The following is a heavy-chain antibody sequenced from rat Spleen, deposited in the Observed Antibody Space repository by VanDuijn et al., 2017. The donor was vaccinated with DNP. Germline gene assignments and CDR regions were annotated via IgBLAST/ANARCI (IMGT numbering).Heavy chain of an antibody. V-gene: IGHV5-22*01. D-gene: IGHD1-8*01. Sequence: EVQLVESGGGLVQPGRSLKLSCAASGLTFSNYDMAWVRQAPKKGLEWVASITYEGRTTYYGDAVKGRFTISRDNAESTLYLQMNRLRSEDTATYYCATHGYYNSDWFAYWGQGTLVTVSS. CDR3: ATHGYYNSDWFAY. CDR2: ITYEGRTT. CDR1: GLTFSNYD. J-gene: IGHJ3*01.